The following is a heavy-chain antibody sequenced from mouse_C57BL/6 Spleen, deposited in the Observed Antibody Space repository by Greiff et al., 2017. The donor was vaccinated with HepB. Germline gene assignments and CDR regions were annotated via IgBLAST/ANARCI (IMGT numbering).Heavy chain of an antibody. Sequence: VQLVESGAELVKPGASVKISCKASGYAFSSYWMNWVKQRPGKGLEWIGQIYPGDGDTNYNGKFKGKATLTADKSSSTAYMQLSSLTSEDSAVYFCARGWTGTFDYWGQGTTLTVSS. CDR1: GYAFSSYW. J-gene: IGHJ2*01. V-gene: IGHV1-80*01. CDR3: ARGWTGTFDY. D-gene: IGHD4-1*01. CDR2: IYPGDGDT.